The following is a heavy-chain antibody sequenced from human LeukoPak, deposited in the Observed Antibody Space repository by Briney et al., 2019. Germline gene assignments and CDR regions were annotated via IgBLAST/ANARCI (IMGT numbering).Heavy chain of an antibody. Sequence: GASVKVSCKASGGTFSSYAISWVRQAPGQGLEWMGGIIPIFGTANYAQKFQGRVTITADKSTSTAYMELSSLRSEDTAVYYCARPWSGSSSWYDYWGQGTLVTVSS. D-gene: IGHD6-13*01. J-gene: IGHJ4*02. CDR2: IIPIFGTA. CDR1: GGTFSSYA. V-gene: IGHV1-69*06. CDR3: ARPWSGSSSWYDY.